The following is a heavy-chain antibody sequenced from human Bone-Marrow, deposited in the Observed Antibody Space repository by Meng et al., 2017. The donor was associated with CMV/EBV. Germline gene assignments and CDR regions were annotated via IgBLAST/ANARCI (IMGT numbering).Heavy chain of an antibody. CDR3: ATQVKVPAAPWY. D-gene: IGHD2-2*01. Sequence: GESLKISCAASGFTFSNAWMSWVRQAPGKGLEWVGRIKSKTDGGTTDYAAPVKGRFTISRDDSKNTLYLQMNSLKTEDTAVYYCATQVKVPAAPWYWGQGTLVTVSS. CDR1: GFTFSNAW. CDR2: IKSKTDGGTT. V-gene: IGHV3-15*01. J-gene: IGHJ4*02.